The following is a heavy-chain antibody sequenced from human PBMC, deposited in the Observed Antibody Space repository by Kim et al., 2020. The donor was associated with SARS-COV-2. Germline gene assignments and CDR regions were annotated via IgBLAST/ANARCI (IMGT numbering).Heavy chain of an antibody. D-gene: IGHD6-13*01. CDR2: MNPNSGNT. V-gene: IGHV1-8*01. CDR1: GYTFTSYD. CDR3: ARAGIAAAGSAFDI. J-gene: IGHJ3*02. Sequence: ASVKVSCKASGYTFTSYDINWVRQATGQGLEWMGWMNPNSGNTGYAQKFQGRVTMTRNTSISTAYMELSSLRSEDTAVYYCARAGIAAAGSAFDIWGQGAMVTVSS.